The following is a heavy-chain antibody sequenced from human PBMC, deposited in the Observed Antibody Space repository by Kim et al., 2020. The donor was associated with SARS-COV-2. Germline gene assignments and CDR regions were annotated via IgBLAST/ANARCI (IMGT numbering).Heavy chain of an antibody. CDR2: ISSSSSYT. CDR3: ARDSYAVVTASYYYYYGMDV. V-gene: IGHV3-11*05. J-gene: IGHJ6*02. CDR1: GFTFSDYY. Sequence: GGSLRLSCAASGFTFSDYYMSWIRQAPGKGLEWVSYISSSSSYTNYADSVNGRFTISRDNAKNSLYLQMNSLRAEDTAVYYCARDSYAVVTASYYYYYGMDVWGQGTTVTVSS. D-gene: IGHD2-15*01.